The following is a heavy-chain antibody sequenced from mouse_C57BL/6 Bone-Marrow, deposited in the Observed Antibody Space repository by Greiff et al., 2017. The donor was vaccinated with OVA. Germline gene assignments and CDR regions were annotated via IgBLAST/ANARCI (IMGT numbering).Heavy chain of an antibody. J-gene: IGHJ3*01. V-gene: IGHV1-54*01. CDR3: ARFRSSGYVAWFAY. Sequence: QVLLQQSGAELVRPGTSVKVSCKASGYAFTNYLIEWVKQRPGQGLEWIGVINPGSGGTNYNEKFKGKATLTADKSSSTAYMQLSSLTSEDSAVYFCARFRSSGYVAWFAYWGQGTLVTVSA. D-gene: IGHD3-2*02. CDR2: INPGSGGT. CDR1: GYAFTNYL.